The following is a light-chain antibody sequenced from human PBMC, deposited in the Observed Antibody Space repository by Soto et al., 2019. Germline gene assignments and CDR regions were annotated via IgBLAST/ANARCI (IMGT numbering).Light chain of an antibody. V-gene: IGKV2-30*01. CDR1: QSLVYSDGDTY. Sequence: DVVMTQSPLSLPVTLGQPASISCRSNQSLVYSDGDTYMHWFQQRPGQSPRRLIYKVSNRDSGVPDRFSGSGSGTDFTLKISRVEAEDVGIYYCMQGTHWPLTFGGGTKVEIK. CDR2: KVS. J-gene: IGKJ4*01. CDR3: MQGTHWPLT.